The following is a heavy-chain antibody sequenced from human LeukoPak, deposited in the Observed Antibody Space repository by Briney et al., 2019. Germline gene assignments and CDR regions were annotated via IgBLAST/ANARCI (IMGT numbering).Heavy chain of an antibody. Sequence: ASVKVSCKASGYTFTGSYMHWVRQAPGQGLEWMGWINPNSGGTNYAQKFQGRVTMTRDTSISTAYMELSRLRSGDTAVYYCARDGAYDIVVVPAAIYYYMDVWGKGTTVTVSS. CDR2: INPNSGGT. CDR3: ARDGAYDIVVVPAAIYYYMDV. D-gene: IGHD2-2*02. J-gene: IGHJ6*03. V-gene: IGHV1-2*02. CDR1: GYTFTGSY.